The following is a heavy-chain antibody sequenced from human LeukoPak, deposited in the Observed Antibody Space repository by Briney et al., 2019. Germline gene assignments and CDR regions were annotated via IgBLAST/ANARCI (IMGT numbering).Heavy chain of an antibody. CDR1: GYTFTGHY. J-gene: IGHJ5*02. CDR2: IIPIFGTA. D-gene: IGHD3-10*01. Sequence: SVKVSCKASGYTFTGHYMHWVRQAPGQGLEWMGGIIPIFGTANYAQKFQGRVTITADKSTSTAYMELSSLRSEDTAVYYCARAPLYYGSGSNWFDPWGQGTLVTVSS. CDR3: ARAPLYYGSGSNWFDP. V-gene: IGHV1-69*06.